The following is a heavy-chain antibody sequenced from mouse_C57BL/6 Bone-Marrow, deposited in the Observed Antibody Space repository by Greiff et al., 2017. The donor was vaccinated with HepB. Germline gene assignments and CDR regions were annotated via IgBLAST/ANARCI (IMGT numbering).Heavy chain of an antibody. CDR2: ISDGGSYT. CDR3: ARAGYPYFDY. Sequence: EVQLVESGGGLVKPGGSLKLSCAASGFTFSSYAMSCVRQTPEKRLEWVATISDGGSYTYYPDNVKGRFTISRDNAKNNLYLQMSHLKSEDTAMYYCARAGYPYFDYWGQGTTLTVSS. CDR1: GFTFSSYA. J-gene: IGHJ2*01. V-gene: IGHV5-4*01. D-gene: IGHD2-2*01.